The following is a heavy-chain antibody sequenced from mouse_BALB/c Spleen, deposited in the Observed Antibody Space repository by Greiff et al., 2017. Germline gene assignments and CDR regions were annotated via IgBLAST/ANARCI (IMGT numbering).Heavy chain of an antibody. V-gene: IGHV1S135*01. CDR1: GYAFTSYN. CDR2: IDPYNGGT. CDR3: ATYDYDVRDWYAMDY. J-gene: IGHJ4*01. Sequence: VQLQQSGPELVKPGASVKVSCKASGYAFTSYNMYWVKQSHGKSLEWIGYIDPYNGGTSYNQKFKGKATLTVDKSSSTAYMHLNSLTSEDSAVYYCATYDYDVRDWYAMDYGGQGTSVTVSS. D-gene: IGHD2-4*01.